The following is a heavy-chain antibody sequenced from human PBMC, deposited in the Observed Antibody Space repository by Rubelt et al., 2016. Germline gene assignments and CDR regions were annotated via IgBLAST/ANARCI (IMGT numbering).Heavy chain of an antibody. D-gene: IGHD6-6*01. Sequence: INSDGSSTSYADSVKGRFTISRDNAKNSLYLQMNSLRAEDTAVYYCASEYSSSYWGQGTLVTVSS. CDR2: INSDGSST. V-gene: IGHV3-74*01. J-gene: IGHJ4*02. CDR3: ASEYSSSY.